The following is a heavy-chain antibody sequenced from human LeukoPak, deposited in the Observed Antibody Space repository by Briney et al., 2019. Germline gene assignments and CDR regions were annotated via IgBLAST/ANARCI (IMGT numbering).Heavy chain of an antibody. J-gene: IGHJ5*01. CDR2: IDHTGRS. Sequence: PSETPSLTCAVYGGSFSRHYWTWIRQPPGKGLEWIGEIDHTGRSTYNPSLTSRVTISKDSSKNQFSLSLGSVIAADSAVYFCARGENSGSYFSYFDSWAQGTPVTVSS. V-gene: IGHV4-34*01. CDR1: GGSFSRHY. D-gene: IGHD3-10*01. CDR3: ARGENSGSYFSYFDS.